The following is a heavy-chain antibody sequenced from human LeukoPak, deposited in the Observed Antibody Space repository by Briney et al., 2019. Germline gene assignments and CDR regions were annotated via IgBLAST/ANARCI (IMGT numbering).Heavy chain of an antibody. CDR3: ARVAIFGVVMPWRYFDY. CDR2: INHSGST. V-gene: IGHV4-34*01. D-gene: IGHD3-3*01. Sequence: SETLSLTCAVYGGSFSGYYWSWIRQPSGKGLEWIGEINHSGSTNYNPSLKSRVTISVDTSKNQFSLKLSSVTAADTAVYYCARVAIFGVVMPWRYFDYWGQGTLVTVSS. J-gene: IGHJ4*02. CDR1: GGSFSGYY.